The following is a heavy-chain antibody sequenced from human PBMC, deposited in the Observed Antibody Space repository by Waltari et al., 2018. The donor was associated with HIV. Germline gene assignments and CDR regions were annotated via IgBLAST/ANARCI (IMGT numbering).Heavy chain of an antibody. V-gene: IGHV3-7*01. CDR3: ARAYSGTYRIGDY. CDR2: IKQDGNEE. CDR1: GFTFSKYW. J-gene: IGHJ4*02. Sequence: EVQLVETGGALVQPGGSLRVSCVASGFTFSKYWMTWVRRAPGKGLEWGTNIKQDGNEENYLDSVEGRFTISRDNAKNSLYLQRNNLRDEDSATYYCARAYSGTYRIGDYWGQGTLVTVSS. D-gene: IGHD1-26*01.